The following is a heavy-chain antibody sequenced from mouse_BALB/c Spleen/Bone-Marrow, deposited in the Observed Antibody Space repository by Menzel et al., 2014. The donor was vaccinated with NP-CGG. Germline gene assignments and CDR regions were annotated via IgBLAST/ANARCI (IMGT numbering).Heavy chain of an antibody. CDR2: ISTYNGNT. Sequence: QVKLKQSGPGVVRPGVSVKISCKGSGYTFTDYAMHWVKQGHAKSLEWVGVISTYNGNTNYNQKFKGQATMTVDKSSSIAYMELVRLTSDDSAIYYCATTRGVHDAVDYWGQGTTVTVSS. J-gene: IGHJ4*01. V-gene: IGHV1-67*01. CDR3: ATTRGVHDAVDY. CDR1: GYTFTDYA.